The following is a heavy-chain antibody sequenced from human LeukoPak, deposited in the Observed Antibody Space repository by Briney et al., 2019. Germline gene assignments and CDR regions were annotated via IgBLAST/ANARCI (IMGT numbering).Heavy chain of an antibody. J-gene: IGHJ4*02. D-gene: IGHD3-9*01. V-gene: IGHV4-31*03. Sequence: SQTLSLTCTVSGGSISSGGYYWSWIRQHPGKGLEWIGYISYSGSTYYNPSLKSRITISVDTSKNQFSLKLSSVTATDTAVYYCATHSVLRCFEGWGQGTLVTVSS. CDR2: ISYSGST. CDR3: ATHSVLRCFEG. CDR1: GGSISSGGYY.